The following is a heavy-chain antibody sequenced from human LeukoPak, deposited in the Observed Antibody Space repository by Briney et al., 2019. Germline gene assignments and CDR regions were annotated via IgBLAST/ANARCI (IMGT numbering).Heavy chain of an antibody. J-gene: IGHJ4*02. CDR2: ISGSGGST. V-gene: IGHV3-23*01. D-gene: IGHD1-26*01. CDR3: AKDPGEVGPHPPYYFDY. CDR1: GFTFSSYA. Sequence: GGSLRLSCAASGFTFSSYAMSWVRQAPGKGLEWVSAISGSGGSTYYADSVKGRFTISRDNSKNTLYLQMNSLRAEDTAVYYCAKDPGEVGPHPPYYFDYWGQGTLVTVSS.